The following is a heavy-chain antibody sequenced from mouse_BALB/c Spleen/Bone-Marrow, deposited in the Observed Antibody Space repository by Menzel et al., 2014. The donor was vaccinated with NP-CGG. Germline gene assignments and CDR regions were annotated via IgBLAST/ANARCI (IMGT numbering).Heavy chain of an antibody. CDR3: ARWEYYAMDY. J-gene: IGHJ4*01. Sequence: EVNLVESGAELVKPGASVKLSCTASGLNIKDTYMHWVKQRPEQGLEWIGRIDPANGNTKYDPKFQGKATITADTSSNTAYLQLSSLTPEDTAVYYCARWEYYAMDYWGQGTSVTVSS. CDR1: GLNIKDTY. D-gene: IGHD4-1*01. V-gene: IGHV14-3*02. CDR2: IDPANGNT.